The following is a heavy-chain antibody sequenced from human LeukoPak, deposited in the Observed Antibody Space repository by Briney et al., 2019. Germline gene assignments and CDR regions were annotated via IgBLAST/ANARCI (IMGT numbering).Heavy chain of an antibody. CDR2: INHSGST. Sequence: SETLSLTCAVYGGSFSGYYWSWTRQPPGKGLEWIGEINHSGSTNYNPSLKSRVTISVDTSKNQFSLKLSSVTAADTAVYYCARGVAAAGFDYWGQGTLVTVSS. D-gene: IGHD6-13*01. CDR3: ARGVAAAGFDY. J-gene: IGHJ4*02. CDR1: GGSFSGYY. V-gene: IGHV4-34*01.